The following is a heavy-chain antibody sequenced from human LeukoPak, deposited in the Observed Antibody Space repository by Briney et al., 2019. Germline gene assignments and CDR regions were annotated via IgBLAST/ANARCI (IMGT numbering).Heavy chain of an antibody. Sequence: ASVKVCCKASGYTLTGYDIHWVGQAAGQGLEWMGWINPNIGGTNYAQKFPCRVTMTRDTSISTAYMELSRLTSDDTAVYYCARESHHCSSTSCYRTYCGMDVWGQGTTVTVSS. CDR1: GYTLTGYD. D-gene: IGHD2-2*02. CDR3: ARESHHCSSTSCYRTYCGMDV. CDR2: INPNIGGT. J-gene: IGHJ6*02. V-gene: IGHV1-2*02.